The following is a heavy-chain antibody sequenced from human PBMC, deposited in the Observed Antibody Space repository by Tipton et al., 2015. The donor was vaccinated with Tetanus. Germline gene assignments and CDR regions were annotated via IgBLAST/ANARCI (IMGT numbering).Heavy chain of an antibody. CDR2: ISTSSTYI. J-gene: IGHJ4*02. CDR1: GFTFSSYS. Sequence: SLRLSCAASGFTFSSYSMNWVRQAPGKGLEWVSSISTSSTYIYYADSVKGRFTISRDDAKNSLYLQMNSLRAEDTAMYYCARDEDYCDYGGPYWGQGTLVTVSS. CDR3: ARDEDYCDYGGPY. D-gene: IGHD4-17*01. V-gene: IGHV3-21*01.